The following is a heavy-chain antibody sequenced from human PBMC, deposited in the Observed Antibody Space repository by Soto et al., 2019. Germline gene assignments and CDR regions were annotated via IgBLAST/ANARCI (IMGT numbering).Heavy chain of an antibody. CDR1: GFTFSSYA. V-gene: IGHV3-23*01. CDR2: ISGSGGST. CDR3: ARESGYDLIVGPDY. J-gene: IGHJ4*02. D-gene: IGHD5-12*01. Sequence: GGSLRLSCAASGFTFSSYAMSWVRQAPGKGLEWVSAISGSGGSTYYADSVKGRFTISRDNSKNTLYLQMNSLRAEDTAVYYCARESGYDLIVGPDYWGQGTLVTVSS.